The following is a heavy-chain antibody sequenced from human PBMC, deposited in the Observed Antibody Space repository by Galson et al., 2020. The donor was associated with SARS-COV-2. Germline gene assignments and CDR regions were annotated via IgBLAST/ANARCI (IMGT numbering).Heavy chain of an antibody. CDR2: IYSGGGT. D-gene: IGHD2-8*02. CDR3: AGAHKDCTGDICNGDY. Sequence: LSLTCAASGLTVSTNYMTWVRQAPGKGLEWVSLIYSGGGTYYADSVKGKFTISRDNSKNTLYLQMNSLSAEDTAVYYCAGAHKDCTGDICNGDYWGQGTLVTVSS. V-gene: IGHV3-66*01. CDR1: GLTVSTNY. J-gene: IGHJ4*02.